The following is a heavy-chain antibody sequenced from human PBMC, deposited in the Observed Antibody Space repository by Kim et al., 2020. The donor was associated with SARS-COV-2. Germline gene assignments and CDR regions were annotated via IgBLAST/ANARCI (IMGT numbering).Heavy chain of an antibody. Sequence: GGSLRLSCAASGFTFSSYSMNWVRQAPGKGLEWVSSISSSSSYIYYADSVKGRFTISRDNAKNSLYLQMNSLRAEDTAVYYCARDELRYFEDLPNDAFDIWGQGTMVTVSS. J-gene: IGHJ3*02. D-gene: IGHD3-9*01. CDR3: ARDELRYFEDLPNDAFDI. CDR2: ISSSSSYI. V-gene: IGHV3-21*01. CDR1: GFTFSSYS.